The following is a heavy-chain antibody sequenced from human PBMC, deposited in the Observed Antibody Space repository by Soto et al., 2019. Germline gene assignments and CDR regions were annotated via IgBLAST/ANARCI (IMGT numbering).Heavy chain of an antibody. J-gene: IGHJ6*02. V-gene: IGHV3-30*18. CDR3: AKDGDLDVSIVLYYKGGMDV. D-gene: IGHD3-22*01. CDR2: ISYDGSNK. CDR1: GFTFSSYG. Sequence: QVQLVESGGGVVQPGRSLRLSCAASGFTFSSYGMHWVRQAPGKGLAWVAVISYDGSNKYYADSVKGRFTISRDNSKNTLYLQMNSLRAEDTAVYYCAKDGDLDVSIVLYYKGGMDVWGQGNTVTVSS.